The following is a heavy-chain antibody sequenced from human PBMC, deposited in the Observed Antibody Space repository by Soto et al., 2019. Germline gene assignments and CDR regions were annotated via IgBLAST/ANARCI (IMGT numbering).Heavy chain of an antibody. V-gene: IGHV4-39*01. D-gene: IGHD3-22*01. Sequence: PSETLSLTCTVSGGSINSGSYYWGWIRQPPGKGLEWIASIHYSGSPYNNPSLKSRVSMSVDTSKNQFSLKLSSVTAADTAVYYCARLLYDSRGYYYFDYWGQGTLVTVSS. CDR1: GGSINSGSYY. J-gene: IGHJ4*02. CDR2: IHYSGSP. CDR3: ARLLYDSRGYYYFDY.